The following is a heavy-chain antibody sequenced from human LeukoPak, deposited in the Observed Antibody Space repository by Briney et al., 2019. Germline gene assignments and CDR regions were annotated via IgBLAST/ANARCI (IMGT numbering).Heavy chain of an antibody. CDR3: ARDPVGGSTIFDY. V-gene: IGHV6-1*01. CDR2: TYYRSKWYY. D-gene: IGHD1-26*01. Sequence: SQTLSLTCAIPGDSVSSNSAAWNWIRQSPSRGLEWLGRTYYRSKWYYDYAVAVKSRISINPDTSKNQFSLQLSSVTPEDTAVYYCARDPVGGSTIFDYWGQGTLVTVSS. CDR1: GDSVSSNSAA. J-gene: IGHJ4*02.